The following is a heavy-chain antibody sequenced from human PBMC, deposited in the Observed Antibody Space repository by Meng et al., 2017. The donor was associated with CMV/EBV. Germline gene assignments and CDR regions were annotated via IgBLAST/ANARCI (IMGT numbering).Heavy chain of an antibody. V-gene: IGHV3-9*01. Sequence: FSAASGRTFDYNAMHSVGPPPGKGLEWVSGISWNSGSIGYADSVKGRFTISRDNAKNSLYLQMNCLRAEDTSLYYCAKDRGSRSAASIDAFDIWSQAAMVTVSS. CDR3: AKDRGSRSAASIDAFDI. CDR1: GRTFDYNA. CDR2: ISWNSGSI. J-gene: IGHJ3*02. D-gene: IGHD2-2*01.